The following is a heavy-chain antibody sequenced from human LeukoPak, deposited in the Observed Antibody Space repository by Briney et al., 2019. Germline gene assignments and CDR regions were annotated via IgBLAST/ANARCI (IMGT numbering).Heavy chain of an antibody. Sequence: PSETLSLTCTVSGYSISSGYYWGWIRQPPGKGLEWIGSIYYSGSTYYNPSLKSRVTISVDTSKNQFSLKLSSVTAADTAVYYCARAKRGYSGYVGWGQGTLVTVSS. CDR2: IYYSGST. J-gene: IGHJ1*01. D-gene: IGHD5-12*01. V-gene: IGHV4-38-2*02. CDR3: ARAKRGYSGYVG. CDR1: GYSISSGYY.